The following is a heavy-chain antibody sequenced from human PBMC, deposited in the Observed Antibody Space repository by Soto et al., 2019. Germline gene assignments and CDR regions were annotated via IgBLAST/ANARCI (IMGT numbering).Heavy chain of an antibody. Sequence: QVQLQESGPGLMKPSQTLSLTCTVSGGSISSADHYWSWIRQPPGKGLEWIGYIYYSGSTYYNPSLKSRITISIDTSKNQFSLKLSSVTAADTAVYYCAREAYGYTYGTNYFDYWGQGTLVTVSS. CDR1: GGSISSADHY. J-gene: IGHJ4*02. CDR3: AREAYGYTYGTNYFDY. CDR2: IYYSGST. D-gene: IGHD5-18*01. V-gene: IGHV4-30-4*01.